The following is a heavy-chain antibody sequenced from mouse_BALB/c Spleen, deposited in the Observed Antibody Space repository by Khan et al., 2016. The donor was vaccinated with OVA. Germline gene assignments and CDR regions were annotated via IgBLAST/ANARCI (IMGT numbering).Heavy chain of an antibody. D-gene: IGHD3-3*01. J-gene: IGHJ1*01. CDR1: GFSLSRYS. CDR2: MWIGGST. V-gene: IGHV2-6-4*01. CDR3: ARNRDGGSYWHFDV. Sequence: QVQLKESGPGLVAPSQSLSITCTVSGFSLSRYSIHWVRQPPGKGLEWLGIMWIGGSTDYNSALKSRLSISKDNSESQVFLKMNSLQTDDTAMYYCARNRDGGSYWHFDVWGAGTTVTVSS.